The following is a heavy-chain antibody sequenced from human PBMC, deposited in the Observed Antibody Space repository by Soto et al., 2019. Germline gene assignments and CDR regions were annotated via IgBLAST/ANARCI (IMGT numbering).Heavy chain of an antibody. CDR1: GGSISTYY. V-gene: IGHV4-59*01. D-gene: IGHD3-10*01. CDR2: VYFSGST. CDR3: ARSKRRGGGSIFGY. J-gene: IGHJ4*02. Sequence: SETLSLTCTVSGGSISTYYWSWIWQPPGKGLEWIGYVYFSGSTSYSPSLESRVTMSLDTSKNQVSLNLTSVTAADTAVYYCARSKRRGGGSIFGYWGQGTLVTVSS.